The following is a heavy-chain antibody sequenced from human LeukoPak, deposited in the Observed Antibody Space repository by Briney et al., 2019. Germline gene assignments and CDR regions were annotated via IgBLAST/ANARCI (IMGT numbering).Heavy chain of an antibody. V-gene: IGHV4-59*01. CDR3: ARLYSGYDYYFDY. Sequence: PSETLSLTCTVSGGSISSYYWSWIRQPPGKGLEWIGYIYYSGSTNYNPSLKSRVTISVDTSKNQFSLKLSSVTAADTAVYYCARLYSGYDYYFDYWGQGTLVTVSS. CDR1: GGSISSYY. CDR2: IYYSGST. J-gene: IGHJ4*02. D-gene: IGHD5-12*01.